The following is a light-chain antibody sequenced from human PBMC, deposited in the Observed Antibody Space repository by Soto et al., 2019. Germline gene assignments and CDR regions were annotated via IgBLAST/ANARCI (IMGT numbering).Light chain of an antibody. CDR2: GAS. CDR1: QSVSNNY. J-gene: IGKJ1*01. Sequence: EIVLTQSPGTLSLSPGERATLSCMASQSVSNNYLAWYQQKPGQAPRLLIYGASNRATGIPDRFSGSGSGTDFTLTITRLEPEDFAMYYCQRYDSLRTFGQGTKVDIK. V-gene: IGKV3-20*01. CDR3: QRYDSLRT.